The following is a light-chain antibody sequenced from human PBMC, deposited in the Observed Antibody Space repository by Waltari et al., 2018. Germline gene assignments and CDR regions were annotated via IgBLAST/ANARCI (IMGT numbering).Light chain of an antibody. CDR1: QSISEY. CDR2: KAS. V-gene: IGKV1-5*03. Sequence: DIQMTQSPSTLSASVGDRVTITCRAGQSISEYLAWYQQKPGKAPKLLIYKASSLESGVSSRFSGSGSGTEFTLTISSLQPDDFATYYCQQYNTYSGTFGRGTTVDVK. J-gene: IGKJ1*01. CDR3: QQYNTYSGT.